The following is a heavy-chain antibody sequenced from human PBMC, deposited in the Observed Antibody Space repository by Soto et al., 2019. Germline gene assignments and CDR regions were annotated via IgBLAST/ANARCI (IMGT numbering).Heavy chain of an antibody. Sequence: PGCSLRLCSAASGFSVSDYYMSWIRQAPGKGLEWVSYISSSGSTIYYADSVKGRFTISRDNAKNSLYLQMNSLRAEDTAVYYCARRPNSYGSRYYYGMDVWGQGTTVTVPS. D-gene: IGHD5-18*01. J-gene: IGHJ6*02. CDR1: GFSVSDYY. CDR2: ISSSGSTI. V-gene: IGHV3-11*01. CDR3: ARRPNSYGSRYYYGMDV.